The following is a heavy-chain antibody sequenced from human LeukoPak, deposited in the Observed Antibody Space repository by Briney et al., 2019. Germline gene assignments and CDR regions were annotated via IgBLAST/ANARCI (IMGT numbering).Heavy chain of an antibody. J-gene: IGHJ6*04. CDR2: IYNDGST. Sequence: GSLRLSCAASGFTVSSNYMSWVRQAPGKGLEWVSVIYNDGSTYYADSAKGRFTISRDNSKNTLYLQMNGLSAEDTAVYYCARDREEVTARAQMDVWGKGATVTVSS. D-gene: IGHD2-21*02. CDR3: ARDREEVTARAQMDV. CDR1: GFTVSSNY. V-gene: IGHV3-53*01.